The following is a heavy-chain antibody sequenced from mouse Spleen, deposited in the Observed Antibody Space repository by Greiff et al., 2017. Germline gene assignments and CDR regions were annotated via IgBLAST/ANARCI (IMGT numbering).Heavy chain of an antibody. CDR2: IYPRSGNT. CDR1: GYTFTSYG. CDR3: ARKEGYGNGNAMDY. V-gene: IGHV1-81*01. D-gene: IGHD1-1*01. J-gene: IGHJ4*01. Sequence: VQLQQSGAELARPGASVKLSCKASGYTFTSYGISWVKQRTGQGLEWIGEIYPRSGNTYYNEKFKGKATLTADKSSSTAYMELRSLTSEDSAVYFCARKEGYGNGNAMDYWGQGTSVTVSS.